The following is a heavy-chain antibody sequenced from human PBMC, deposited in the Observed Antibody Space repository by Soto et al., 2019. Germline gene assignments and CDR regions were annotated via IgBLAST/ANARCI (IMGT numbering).Heavy chain of an antibody. J-gene: IGHJ6*02. V-gene: IGHV4-39*01. D-gene: IGHD2-2*01. Sequence: PSETLSLTCTVSSGSISSSSYTWGWIRQPPGKGLEWIGSIYYSGSTYYNPSLKSRITVSVDTSKNQSSLNLSSVTAADTAVYYCARLQGYCIRTSCSGYYAMDVWGQGTTVTVSS. CDR2: IYYSGST. CDR1: SGSISSSSYT. CDR3: ARLQGYCIRTSCSGYYAMDV.